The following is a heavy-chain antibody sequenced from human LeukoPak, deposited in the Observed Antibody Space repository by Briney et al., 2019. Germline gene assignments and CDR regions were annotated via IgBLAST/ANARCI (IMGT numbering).Heavy chain of an antibody. D-gene: IGHD3-22*01. J-gene: IGHJ4*02. CDR1: GGTFSSYA. CDR2: IIPIFGTA. CDR3: ARGPFYDSSGYRKYYFDY. Sequence: EASVKVSCKASGGTFSSYAISWVRQAPGQGLEWMGGIIPIFGTANYAQKFQGRVTITRDTSASTAYMELSSLRSEDTAVYYCARGPFYDSSGYRKYYFDYWGQGTLVTVSS. V-gene: IGHV1-69*05.